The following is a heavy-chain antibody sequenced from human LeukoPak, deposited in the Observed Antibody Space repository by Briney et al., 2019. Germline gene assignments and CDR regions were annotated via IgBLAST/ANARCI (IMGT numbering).Heavy chain of an antibody. CDR3: AGIPLRYFDWLSSRGGRPRSYWYFDL. Sequence: PSETLPLTCTVSGGSISSYYWSWIRQPPGKGLEWIGYIYYSGSTNYNPSLKSRVTISVDTSKNQFSLKLSSVTAADTAVYYCAGIPLRYFDWLSSRGGRPRSYWYFDLWGRGTLVTVSS. V-gene: IGHV4-59*01. D-gene: IGHD3-9*01. CDR1: GGSISSYY. J-gene: IGHJ2*01. CDR2: IYYSGST.